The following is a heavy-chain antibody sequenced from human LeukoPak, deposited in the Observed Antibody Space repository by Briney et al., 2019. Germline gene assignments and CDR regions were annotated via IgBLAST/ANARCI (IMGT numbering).Heavy chain of an antibody. CDR2: IRGDAGST. D-gene: IGHD7-27*01. J-gene: IGHJ4*02. CDR1: GFTFDAFG. V-gene: IGHV3-20*04. Sequence: PGGSLTLSCAASGFTFDAFGMTWVRQAPGKGLEWVSAIRGDAGSTGYADSVKGRFTISRDNAKNSLYLQMNSLRVEDTALYYCARVWAWGSGNYFDNWGQGTLVTVSS. CDR3: ARVWAWGSGNYFDN.